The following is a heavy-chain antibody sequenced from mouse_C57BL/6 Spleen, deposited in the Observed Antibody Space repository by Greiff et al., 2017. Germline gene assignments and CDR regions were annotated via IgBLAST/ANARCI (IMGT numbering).Heavy chain of an antibody. Sequence: VKLQESGAELVRPGASVTLSCKASGYTFTDYEMHWVKQTPVHGLEWIGAIDPETGGTAYNQKFKGKAILTADKSSSTAYMELRSLTSEDSAVYYCTREEGFITTVVPFDYWGQGTTLTVSS. CDR3: TREEGFITTVVPFDY. CDR1: GYTFTDYE. CDR2: IDPETGGT. J-gene: IGHJ2*01. V-gene: IGHV1-15*01. D-gene: IGHD1-1*01.